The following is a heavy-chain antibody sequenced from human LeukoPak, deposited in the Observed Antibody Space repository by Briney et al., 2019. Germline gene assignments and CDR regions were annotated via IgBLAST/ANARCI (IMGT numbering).Heavy chain of an antibody. Sequence: ASVKVSCKASGYTFTNNYLHWVRQAPGQGLEWMGMIYPRDGSTSYAQNFQGRVTVTRDTSTTTVHMELRGLRSEDTAVYYCARDQEGFDYWGQGSVVTVSS. CDR1: GYTFTNNY. CDR3: ARDQEGFDY. CDR2: IYPRDGST. V-gene: IGHV1-46*01. J-gene: IGHJ4*02.